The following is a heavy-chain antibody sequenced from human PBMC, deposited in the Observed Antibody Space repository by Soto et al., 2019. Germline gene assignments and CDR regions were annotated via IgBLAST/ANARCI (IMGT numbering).Heavy chain of an antibody. V-gene: IGHV4-34*01. J-gene: IGHJ6*02. Sequence: QVQLQQWGAGLLKPSETLSLTCAVYGGSFSGYYWSWIRQPPGKGLEWIGEINHRGSTNYNPSLKSRVTISVDTSKNQFSLKLSSVTAADTAVYYCARGGYDFWSGRHYYGMDVWGQGTTVTVSS. CDR2: INHRGST. CDR1: GGSFSGYY. CDR3: ARGGYDFWSGRHYYGMDV. D-gene: IGHD3-3*01.